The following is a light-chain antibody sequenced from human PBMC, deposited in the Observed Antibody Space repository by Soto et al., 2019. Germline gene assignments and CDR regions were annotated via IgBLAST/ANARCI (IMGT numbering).Light chain of an antibody. CDR3: QQYKSYPWT. J-gene: IGKJ1*01. V-gene: IGKV1-5*03. Sequence: DIQMTQSPSTMSASVGDRVTITCRASQSIDSWLAWYQQKPGKAPKFLMYKASNLESGIPLRFSGSGSETEITLTISSLQPDDFAIYYGQQYKSYPWTFGQGTKVELK. CDR2: KAS. CDR1: QSIDSW.